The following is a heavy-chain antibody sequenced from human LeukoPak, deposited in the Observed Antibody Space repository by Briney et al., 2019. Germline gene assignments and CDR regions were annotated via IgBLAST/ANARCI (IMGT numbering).Heavy chain of an antibody. J-gene: IGHJ4*02. CDR3: ARAPSLYSYGRWDYFDY. CDR1: GGSISSSNW. CDR2: IYYSGST. Sequence: PSETLSLTCAVSGGSISSSNWWSWVRQPPGKGLEWIGYIYYSGSTNYNPSLKSRVTISVDTSKNQFSLKLSSVTAADTAVYYCARAPSLYSYGRWDYFDYWGQGTLVTVSS. V-gene: IGHV4-4*02. D-gene: IGHD5-18*01.